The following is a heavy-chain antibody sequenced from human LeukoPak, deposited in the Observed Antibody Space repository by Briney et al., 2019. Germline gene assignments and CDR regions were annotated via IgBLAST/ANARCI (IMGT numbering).Heavy chain of an antibody. CDR2: INWDGTNT. CDR3: VKDVSSNWYSFDY. J-gene: IGHJ4*02. D-gene: IGHD6-13*01. Sequence: GGSLRLSCAASGGATDDYGMSWVRQAPGKGLEWVSGINWDGTNTYYAESVKGRFTISRDSAEKSLYLQMNSLRDDDTAFYYCVKDVSSNWYSFDYWGQGTLVTVSS. CDR1: GGATDDYG. V-gene: IGHV3-20*04.